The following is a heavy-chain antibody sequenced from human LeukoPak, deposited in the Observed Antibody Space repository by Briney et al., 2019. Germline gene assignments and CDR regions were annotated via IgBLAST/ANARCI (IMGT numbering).Heavy chain of an antibody. J-gene: IGHJ5*02. CDR1: GGSISSYY. CDR3: ARARGFNWFDP. CDR2: IYYSGST. V-gene: IGHV4-59*01. Sequence: SETLSLTCTVSGGSISSYYWSWIRQPPGKGLEWIGYIYYSGSTNYNPSLKSRVTISVDTSKNQFSLKLGSVTAADTAVYYCARARGFNWFDPWGQGTLVTVSS.